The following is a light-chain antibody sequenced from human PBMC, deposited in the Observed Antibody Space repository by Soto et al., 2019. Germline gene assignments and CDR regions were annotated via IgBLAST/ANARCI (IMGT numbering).Light chain of an antibody. Sequence: DIQMTQSPSTLSASVGDRVTITCRASQSISSWLAWYQQKPGEAPKLLIYRASILESGVPSRFSGSGSGTEFTLTISSLQPDDFATYYCQRYNWYPYSFGRGTKLEI. CDR2: RAS. CDR1: QSISSW. J-gene: IGKJ2*03. CDR3: QRYNWYPYS. V-gene: IGKV1-5*03.